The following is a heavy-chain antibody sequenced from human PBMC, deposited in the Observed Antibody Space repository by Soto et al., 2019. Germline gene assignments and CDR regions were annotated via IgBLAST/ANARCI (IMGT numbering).Heavy chain of an antibody. Sequence: QVQLVQSGAEVQKPGSSVKVSCKASGGTFSSYTISWVRQAPGQGLEWMGRIIPILGIANYAQKFQGRVTITADKSTSTAYMELSSLRSEDTAVYYCASSQQLVHSWFDPWGQGTLVTVSS. V-gene: IGHV1-69*02. CDR2: IIPILGIA. CDR3: ASSQQLVHSWFDP. J-gene: IGHJ5*02. CDR1: GGTFSSYT. D-gene: IGHD6-13*01.